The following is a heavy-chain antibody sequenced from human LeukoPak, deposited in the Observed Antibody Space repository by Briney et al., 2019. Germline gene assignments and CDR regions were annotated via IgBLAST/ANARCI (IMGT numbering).Heavy chain of an antibody. V-gene: IGHV3-66*01. CDR2: IYSGGST. CDR1: GFTVSSKY. CDR3: ARGYSSGWHDY. Sequence: GGSLRLSCAASGFTVSSKYMSWVRQAPEKGLEWVSVIYSGGSTDYADSVKGRFTISRDNSKNTLYLQMNSLRPDDTAVYYCARGYSSGWHDYWGQGTLVTVSS. J-gene: IGHJ4*02. D-gene: IGHD6-19*01.